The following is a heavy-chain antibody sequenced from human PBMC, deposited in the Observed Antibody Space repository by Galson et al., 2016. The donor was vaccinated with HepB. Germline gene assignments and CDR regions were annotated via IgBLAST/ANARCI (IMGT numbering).Heavy chain of an antibody. CDR2: ITPSDGST. CDR1: GYTFTSYY. V-gene: IGHV1-46*01. J-gene: IGHJ6*03. CDR3: ATSPYRYMDV. Sequence: SVKVSCKASGYTFTSYYMHWVRQAPGQGPEWMGMITPSDGSTAYAQKLQGRVTMTRDTSTSTVYMEVSSLRAEDTAVYYCATSPYRYMDVWGTGTTVTVSS. D-gene: IGHD1-26*01.